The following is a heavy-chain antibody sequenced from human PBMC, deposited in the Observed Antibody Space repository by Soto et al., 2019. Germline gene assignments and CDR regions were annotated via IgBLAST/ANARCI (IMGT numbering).Heavy chain of an antibody. D-gene: IGHD6-13*01. J-gene: IGHJ6*03. CDR3: ARVYSSSWYYYYMDV. V-gene: IGHV4-59*01. CDR2: IYYSVST. Sequence: SETLSLTCTVSGGSISSYYWSWIRQPPGKGLEWIGYIYYSVSTNYNPSLKSRVTISVDTSKNQFSLKLSSVTAADTAVYYCARVYSSSWYYYYMDVWGKGTTVTVSS. CDR1: GGSISSYY.